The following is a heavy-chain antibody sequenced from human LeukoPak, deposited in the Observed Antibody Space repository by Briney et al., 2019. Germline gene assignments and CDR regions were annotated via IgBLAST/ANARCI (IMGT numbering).Heavy chain of an antibody. D-gene: IGHD6-13*01. CDR2: IRQDGSEK. V-gene: IGHV3-7*01. J-gene: IGHJ4*01. Sequence: GGSLRLSCEVSGFTFTDYWMNWVRQAPGKGPEWVASIRQDGSEKTYVDSVKGRFTISRDNTKHSLSLQLNGLRAEDTAVYYCARDGTAAGLYFDLWGQGTLVTVSS. CDR3: ARDGTAAGLYFDL. CDR1: GFTFTDYW.